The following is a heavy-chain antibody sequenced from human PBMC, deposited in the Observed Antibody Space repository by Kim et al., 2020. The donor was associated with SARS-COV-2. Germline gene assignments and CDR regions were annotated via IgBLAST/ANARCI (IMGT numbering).Heavy chain of an antibody. J-gene: IGHJ4*02. CDR3: ARRASGWYFFDS. V-gene: IGHV1-69*01. D-gene: IGHD6-19*01. Sequence: NYAQKFQGRVTITADESTSTAYMELSSLRSEDTAVYYCARRASGWYFFDSWGQGTLVTVSS.